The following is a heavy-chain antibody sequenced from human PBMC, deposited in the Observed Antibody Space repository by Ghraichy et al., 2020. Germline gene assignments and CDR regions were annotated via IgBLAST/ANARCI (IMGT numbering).Heavy chain of an antibody. CDR3: VTSRWFGIYPDF. J-gene: IGHJ4*02. CDR2: YNHVGGI. D-gene: IGHD3-10*01. Sequence: SQTLSLTCAVYGVSFTDHYWTWIRQSPGKGLEWIGEYNHVGGIKYNPSLSGRVTISLDTSKREVSLRVSPVSPADTAVYYCVTSRWFGIYPDFWGQGTLVTVSS. CDR1: GVSFTDHY. V-gene: IGHV4-34*01.